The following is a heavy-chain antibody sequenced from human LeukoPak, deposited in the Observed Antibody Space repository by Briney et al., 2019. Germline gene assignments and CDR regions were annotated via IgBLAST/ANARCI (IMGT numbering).Heavy chain of an antibody. CDR2: IYYSGST. J-gene: IGHJ6*04. V-gene: IGHV4-59*01. CDR1: GGSIRSY. Sequence: SETLSLTCTVSGGSIRSYWSWIRQPAGKGLEWIGYIYYSGSTNYNPSLKSRVTISVDTSKNQFSLKLSSVTAADTAVYYCARPAQQLVPAPISVWGKGTTVTVSS. CDR3: ARPAQQLVPAPISV. D-gene: IGHD6-13*01.